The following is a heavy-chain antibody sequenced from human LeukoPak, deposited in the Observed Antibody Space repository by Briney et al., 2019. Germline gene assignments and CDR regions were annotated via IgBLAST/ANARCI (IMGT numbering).Heavy chain of an antibody. D-gene: IGHD3-22*01. V-gene: IGHV3-49*04. J-gene: IGHJ4*02. CDR3: TRGNYDSSGYRYYFDY. Sequence: GGSLRLSCTASGFTFGDYAMSWVRQAPGKGLEWVGFIRSKAYGGTTEYAASVKGRFTISGDDSKSIAYLQMNSLKTEDTAVYYCTRGNYDSSGYRYYFDYWGQGTLVTVSS. CDR1: GFTFGDYA. CDR2: IRSKAYGGTT.